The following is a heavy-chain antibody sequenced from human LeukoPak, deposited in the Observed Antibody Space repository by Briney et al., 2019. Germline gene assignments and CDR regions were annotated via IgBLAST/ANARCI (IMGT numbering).Heavy chain of an antibody. CDR3: ASHYSGGDYNGFDP. V-gene: IGHV4-39*01. J-gene: IGHJ5*02. Sequence: SETLSLTCTVSGGSISSSSYYWGWIRQPPGKGLEWIGRTYYSGSTYYNPSLKSRVPISVDTSKTQFSLKLCAVTAADRAGDYSASHYSGGDYNGFDPWGQGTLVTVSS. D-gene: IGHD3-10*01. CDR2: TYYSGST. CDR1: GGSISSSSYY.